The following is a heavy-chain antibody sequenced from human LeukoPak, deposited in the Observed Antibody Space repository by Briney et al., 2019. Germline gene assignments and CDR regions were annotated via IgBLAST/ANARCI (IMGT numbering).Heavy chain of an antibody. CDR1: GFTFSSYS. V-gene: IGHV3-21*01. Sequence: PGRSLRLSCAASGFTFSSYSMNWVRQAPGKGLEWVSSISSSSSYIYYADSVKGRFTISRDNAKNSLYLQMNSLRAEDTAVYYCARTLLAVAGLDYWGQGTLVTVSS. D-gene: IGHD6-19*01. J-gene: IGHJ4*02. CDR2: ISSSSSYI. CDR3: ARTLLAVAGLDY.